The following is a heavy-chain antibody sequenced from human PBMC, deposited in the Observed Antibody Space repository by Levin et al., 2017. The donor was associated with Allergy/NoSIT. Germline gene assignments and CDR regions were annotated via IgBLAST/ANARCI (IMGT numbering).Heavy chain of an antibody. V-gene: IGHV3-9*01. J-gene: IGHJ3*02. CDR1: GFTFDDYA. Sequence: SLKISCAASGFTFDDYAMHWVRQAPGKGLEWVSGISWNRGSIGYADSVKGRFPISRDNDKNSLYLQMNSLRAEETALYYCEKGDDNFDIWGQGTMVTVSS. CDR2: ISWNRGSI. D-gene: IGHD3-22*01. CDR3: EKGDDNFDI.